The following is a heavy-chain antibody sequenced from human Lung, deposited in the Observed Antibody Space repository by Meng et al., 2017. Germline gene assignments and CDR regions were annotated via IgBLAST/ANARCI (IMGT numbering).Heavy chain of an antibody. CDR1: GFSFDNSA. J-gene: IGHJ4*02. CDR2: IWYDGSNK. Sequence: QVCVVESGGGVGQPGGSLSLSCATSGFSFDNSAMHWVRQAPGKGLEWVAVIWYDGSNKYYADAVKGRFTITRDNSKNALYVEMNSLRAEDTALYYCQWLSTHPPDQWGQGTLVTVSS. D-gene: IGHD3-22*01. CDR3: QWLSTHPPDQ. V-gene: IGHV3-33*03.